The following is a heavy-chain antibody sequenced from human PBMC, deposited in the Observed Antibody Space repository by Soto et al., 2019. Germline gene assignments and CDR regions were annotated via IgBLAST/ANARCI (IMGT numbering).Heavy chain of an antibody. D-gene: IGHD2-15*01. CDR1: GYTLTTYS. V-gene: IGHV1-3*05. J-gene: IGHJ5*02. CDR3: ASDRGYCSGATCYNPLFDP. Sequence: QVQLGQSVAEEKKPGASMKVSCKASGYTLTTYSMPWARQAPGQRPEWMGWIYVGNGKTKYSQKFEGRVTITRDTSASTAYMELSSLTSGDTAVYYCASDRGYCSGATCYNPLFDPWGQGTLVNVSS. CDR2: IYVGNGKT.